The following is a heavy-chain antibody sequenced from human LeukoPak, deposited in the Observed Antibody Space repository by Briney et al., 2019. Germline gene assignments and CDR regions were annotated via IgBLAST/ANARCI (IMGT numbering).Heavy chain of an antibody. CDR2: IYTSGST. V-gene: IGHV4-4*07. CDR3: ARDHSPYCGGDCSPFDY. CDR1: GGSISSYY. D-gene: IGHD2-21*01. J-gene: IGHJ4*02. Sequence: SETLSLTCTVSGGSISSYYWSWIRQPAGKGLEWIGRIYTSGSTNYNPSLKSRVTMSVDTSKNQFSLKLSSVTAADTAVYYCARDHSPYCGGDCSPFDYWGQGTLVTVSS.